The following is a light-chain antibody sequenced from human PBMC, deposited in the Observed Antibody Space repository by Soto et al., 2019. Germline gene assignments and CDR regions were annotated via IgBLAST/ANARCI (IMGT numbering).Light chain of an antibody. J-gene: IGKJ5*01. CDR2: DAS. Sequence: DIQMTQSPSTLSASVGHRVTITCRASQSIRSWLAWYQQKPGRAPKFLIYDASSLESGVPSRFSGSGSGTEFTLTISNLQPDDFATYYCQQYDNYPLTFGGGTRLEIK. CDR1: QSIRSW. V-gene: IGKV1-5*01. CDR3: QQYDNYPLT.